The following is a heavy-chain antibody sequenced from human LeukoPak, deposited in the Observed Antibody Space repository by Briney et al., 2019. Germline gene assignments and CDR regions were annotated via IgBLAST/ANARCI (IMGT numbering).Heavy chain of an antibody. CDR3: AREHDFWSGLGMDV. J-gene: IGHJ6*04. V-gene: IGHV4-30-4*08. D-gene: IGHD3-3*01. Sequence: SETLSLTCTVSGGSISSGDYYWSWLRQPPGTGLEWLGYIYYSGSTYYNPSLKSRVTISVDTSKNQFSLKLSSVTAADTAVYYCAREHDFWSGLGMDVWGKGTTVTVSS. CDR2: IYYSGST. CDR1: GGSISSGDYY.